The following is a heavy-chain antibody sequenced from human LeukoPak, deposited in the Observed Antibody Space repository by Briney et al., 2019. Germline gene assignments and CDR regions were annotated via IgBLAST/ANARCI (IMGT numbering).Heavy chain of an antibody. J-gene: IGHJ2*01. Sequence: PSETPSLTCAVFGGSFSGYYWSWIRQPPGKGLEWIGEINHSGSTNYNPSLKSRVTISVDTSKNQFSLRLNSVAAADTAVYYCARGVARHWYFDLWGRGTLVTVSS. V-gene: IGHV4-34*01. CDR2: INHSGST. D-gene: IGHD2-15*01. CDR3: ARGVARHWYFDL. CDR1: GGSFSGYY.